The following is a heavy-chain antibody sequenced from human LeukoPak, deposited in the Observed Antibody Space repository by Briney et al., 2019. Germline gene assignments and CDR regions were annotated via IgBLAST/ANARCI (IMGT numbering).Heavy chain of an antibody. CDR2: INPNSGGT. Sequence: GASVKVSCKASGYTFTGYYMHWVRQAPGQGLEWMGWINPNSGGTNYAQKFQGRVTMTRDTSISTAYMELSRLRSDDTAVYYCARGKPLVRGVYPPPFDYWGQGTLVTVSS. D-gene: IGHD3-10*01. J-gene: IGHJ4*02. CDR3: ARGKPLVRGVYPPPFDY. V-gene: IGHV1-2*02. CDR1: GYTFTGYY.